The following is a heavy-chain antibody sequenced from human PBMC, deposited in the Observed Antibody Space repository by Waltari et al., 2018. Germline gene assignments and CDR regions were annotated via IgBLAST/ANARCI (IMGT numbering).Heavy chain of an antibody. V-gene: IGHV1-3*01. CDR1: GYTFTNYA. J-gene: IGHJ4*02. CDR2: MNAGNGNT. D-gene: IGHD5-18*01. Sequence: QVQLVQSGAEVKEPGASVRVSCKASGYTFTNYAIHWVRQAPGQSPEWMGCMNAGNGNTKYSQKFQGRVTIIRDTSASTAYMELHRLRASDTAVYYCARDSGGYDYGYGYWGPGTLVTVSS. CDR3: ARDSGGYDYGYGY.